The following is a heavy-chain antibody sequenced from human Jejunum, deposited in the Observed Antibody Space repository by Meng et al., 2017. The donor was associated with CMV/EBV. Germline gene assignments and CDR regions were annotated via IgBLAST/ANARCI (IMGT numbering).Heavy chain of an antibody. CDR1: GGSIASDDYW. CDR3: ARDKAGYKNCDS. V-gene: IGHV4-30-4*08. D-gene: IGHD5-24*01. J-gene: IGHJ5*01. Sequence: QGELEEAGPGPGEPSPTLSLTCTVSGGSIASDDYWWSWIRQPPGKGLEWIGYIYHKGHTYYNPSLRSRISISVDTSKNQFSLRLNSVTAADTAVYYCARDKAGYKNCDSWGQGTLVTVSS. CDR2: IYHKGHT.